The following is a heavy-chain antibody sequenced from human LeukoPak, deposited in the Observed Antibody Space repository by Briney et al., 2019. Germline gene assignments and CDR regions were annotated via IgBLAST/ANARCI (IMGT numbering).Heavy chain of an antibody. CDR2: MNPNSGNT. Sequence: GASVKVSCKASGYTFISYDINWVRQATGQGLEWMGWMNPNSGNTGYAQKFQGRVTMTRNTSISTAYMELSSLRSEDTAVYYCARGPVARHYSSGWYGGYWGQGTLVTVSS. CDR1: GYTFISYD. J-gene: IGHJ4*02. V-gene: IGHV1-8*01. CDR3: ARGPVARHYSSGWYGGY. D-gene: IGHD6-19*01.